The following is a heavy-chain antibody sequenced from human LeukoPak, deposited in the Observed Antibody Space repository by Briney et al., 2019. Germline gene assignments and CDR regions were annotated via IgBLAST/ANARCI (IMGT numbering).Heavy chain of an antibody. D-gene: IGHD4-23*01. J-gene: IGHJ4*02. Sequence: AAAKVSRMLSRYTLNELSMHWVRQAHGEGIEWMGSFYAENGETLYAPDFQGRVSLTEDTSAATAYMELISLRSEDTAVYYCTRSAVVLPYYFDYWGQGTLVTVSS. CDR3: TRSAVVLPYYFDY. CDR2: FYAENGET. CDR1: RYTLNELS. V-gene: IGHV1-24*01.